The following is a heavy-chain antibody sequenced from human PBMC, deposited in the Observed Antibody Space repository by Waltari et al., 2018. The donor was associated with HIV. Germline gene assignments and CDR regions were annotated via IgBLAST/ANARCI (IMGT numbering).Heavy chain of an antibody. CDR3: ARGPPSGWSWFDP. Sequence: EVILVESGGGLVRPGGSLRLSCEASGFRFTDYNMNWVRQGPGKGLEWVASIGSLQNFIHYAESVKGRFTVSRDNARNSLYLQMNSLTAEDTAVYYCARGPPSGWSWFDPWGQGTLVTVSS. V-gene: IGHV3-21*01. D-gene: IGHD6-19*01. CDR2: IGSLQNFI. J-gene: IGHJ5*02. CDR1: GFRFTDYN.